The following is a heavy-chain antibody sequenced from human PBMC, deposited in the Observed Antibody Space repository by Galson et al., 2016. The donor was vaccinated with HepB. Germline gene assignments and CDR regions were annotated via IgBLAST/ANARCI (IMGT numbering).Heavy chain of an antibody. V-gene: IGHV1-69*05. CDR2: SVPIFGTS. CDR3: AAHCTTTTCPSKLVGFVFYYYAMDV. J-gene: IGHJ6*02. CDR1: GSFFSTYA. D-gene: IGHD2-2*01. Sequence: SVKVSCKASGSFFSTYAVTWMRQAPGHGLEWVGGSVPIFGTSHYAQNFQGRVTITTDESMSTAYMELSSLTSEDTAVSYCAAHCTTTTCPSKLVGFVFYYYAMDVWGQGTTVTVSS.